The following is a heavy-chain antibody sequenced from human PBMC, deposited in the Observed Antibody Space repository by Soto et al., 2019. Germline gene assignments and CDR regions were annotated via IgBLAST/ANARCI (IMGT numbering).Heavy chain of an antibody. CDR2: ILHDGSAE. D-gene: IGHD4-4*01. Sequence: XGSLRLSCAASGVTFTSYVMHWVRQAPGKGLEWMALILHDGSAEYYADSVKGRFTISRDNSKNTLYLQMNSLRAEDTAVYYCARSRDGYSFYFYYGMDGWGQGTTVTVSS. CDR1: GVTFTSYV. J-gene: IGHJ6*02. V-gene: IGHV3-30*03. CDR3: ARSRDGYSFYFYYGMDG.